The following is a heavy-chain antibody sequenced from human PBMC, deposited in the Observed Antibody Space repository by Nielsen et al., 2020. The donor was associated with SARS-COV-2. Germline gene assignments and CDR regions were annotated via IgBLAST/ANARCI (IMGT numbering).Heavy chain of an antibody. D-gene: IGHD6-13*01. Sequence: SETLPLTCAVYGGSFSGYYWSWIRQPPGKGLEWIGYIYYSGSTNYNPSLKSRVTISVDTSKNQFSLKLSSVTAADTAVYYCAREQRHSSSWYPNYYYYGMDVWGQGTTVTVSS. CDR2: IYYSGST. CDR3: AREQRHSSSWYPNYYYYGMDV. J-gene: IGHJ6*02. V-gene: IGHV4-59*01. CDR1: GGSFSGYY.